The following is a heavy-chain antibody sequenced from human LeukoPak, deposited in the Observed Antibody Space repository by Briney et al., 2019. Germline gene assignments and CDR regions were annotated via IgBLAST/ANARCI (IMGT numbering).Heavy chain of an antibody. V-gene: IGHV4-31*03. Sequence: SQTLSLTCTLSGGSISSGGYYCSWIRQHPGKGLEWIGYIYYSGSTYYNPPFKSRVTISVDTSKNQFSLKLSSVTAVDTAVYYCARGLGYCSGTSCYIWFDPWGQGTLVTVSS. CDR2: IYYSGST. D-gene: IGHD2-2*02. CDR3: ARGLGYCSGTSCYIWFDP. J-gene: IGHJ5*02. CDR1: GGSISSGGYY.